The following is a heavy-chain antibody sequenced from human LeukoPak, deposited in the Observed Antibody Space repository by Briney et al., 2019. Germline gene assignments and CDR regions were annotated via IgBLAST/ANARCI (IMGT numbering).Heavy chain of an antibody. Sequence: SGTLSLTCAVSGGSISSSNWWSWVRQPPGKGLEWIGEIYHSGSTNYNPSLKSRVTISVDKSKNQFSLKLSSVTAADTAVYYCARVNINNWHSCDYWGQGTLVTVSS. CDR3: ARVNINNWHSCDY. CDR1: GGSISSSNW. J-gene: IGHJ4*02. V-gene: IGHV4-4*02. D-gene: IGHD1-1*01. CDR2: IYHSGST.